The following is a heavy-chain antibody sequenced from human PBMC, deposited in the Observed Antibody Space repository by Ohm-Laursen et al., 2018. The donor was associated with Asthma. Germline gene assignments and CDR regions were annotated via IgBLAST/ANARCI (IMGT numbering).Heavy chain of an antibody. J-gene: IGHJ5*02. V-gene: IGHV3-7*03. CDR1: KFTFSNHW. CDR3: ARVVVPAAAYNWFDP. Sequence: SLRLSCAASKFTFSNHWMNWVRQAPGKGLEWVANINPDGRETRHVDSVKGRFTISRDNAKDSLSLQMNSLRVEDTAVYYCARVVVPAAAYNWFDPWGQGTLVTVSS. D-gene: IGHD2-2*01. CDR2: INPDGRET.